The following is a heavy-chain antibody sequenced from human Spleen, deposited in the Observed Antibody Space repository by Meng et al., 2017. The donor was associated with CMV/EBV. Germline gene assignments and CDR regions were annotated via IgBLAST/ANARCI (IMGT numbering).Heavy chain of an antibody. D-gene: IGHD3-22*01. V-gene: IGHV4-39*07. CDR2: IYYSGST. CDR1: GGSISSSSYF. J-gene: IGHJ4*02. Sequence: ESLKISCTVSGGSISSSSYFWGWIRQSPGKGLEWIGSIYYSGSTYYSPSLKSRVTISVDTSKNQFSLKLSSVTAADTAVYYCARDHYDTSGYLYYFDYWGQGTLVTVSS. CDR3: ARDHYDTSGYLYYFDY.